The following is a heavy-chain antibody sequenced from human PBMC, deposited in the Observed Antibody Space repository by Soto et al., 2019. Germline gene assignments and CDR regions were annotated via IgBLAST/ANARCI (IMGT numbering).Heavy chain of an antibody. J-gene: IGHJ4*02. Sequence: QVQLVESRGGVVQPGRSLRLSCAASGFTFSNYAMHWVRQAPGQGLEWVAVISSDGKKRQYEESVEGRFTISRDTSKSTLYLQMDSLRPEDSAVYYCARDQTGWLVPFFQYWGQGTLVTVSS. CDR2: ISSDGKKR. CDR3: ARDQTGWLVPFFQY. CDR1: GFTFSNYA. D-gene: IGHD6-19*01. V-gene: IGHV3-30*04.